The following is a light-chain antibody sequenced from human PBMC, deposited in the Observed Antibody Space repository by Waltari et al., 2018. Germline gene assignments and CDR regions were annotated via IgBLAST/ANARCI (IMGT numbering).Light chain of an antibody. Sequence: QSALTQPPSASGSPGQSVTISCTGTSSDVGAYNYVSWYQQYPDKAPKLMIYEVTKRPSGVPCRFSGSKSGNTASLTVSGLQAEDEADYYCISYAGNNKYVLGAGTKVTVL. CDR1: SSDVGAYNY. CDR2: EVT. J-gene: IGLJ1*01. V-gene: IGLV2-8*01. CDR3: ISYAGNNKYV.